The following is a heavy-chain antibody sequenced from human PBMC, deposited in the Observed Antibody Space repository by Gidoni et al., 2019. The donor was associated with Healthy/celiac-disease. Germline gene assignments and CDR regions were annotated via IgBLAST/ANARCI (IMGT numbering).Heavy chain of an antibody. CDR1: GFTFSSYG. CDR2: ISYDGSNK. D-gene: IGHD6-19*01. CDR3: AKDLAFIAVAGTSDAFDI. Sequence: QVQLVESGGGVVQPGRSLRLSCAASGFTFSSYGMHWVRRAPGKGLEWVAVISYDGSNKYYADSVKGRFTISRDNSKNTLYLQMNSLRAEDTAVYYCAKDLAFIAVAGTSDAFDIWGQGTMVTVSS. V-gene: IGHV3-30*18. J-gene: IGHJ3*02.